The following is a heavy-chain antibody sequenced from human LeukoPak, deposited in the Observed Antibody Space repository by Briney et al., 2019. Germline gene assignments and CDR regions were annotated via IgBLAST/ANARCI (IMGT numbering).Heavy chain of an antibody. CDR2: ISSSAGTT. J-gene: IGHJ4*02. D-gene: IGHD3-10*01. CDR3: AKHYGSGTYYNFLDY. Sequence: PGRSLRLSCAASGFIFSSYAMSWVRQAPGKGLEWVSAISSSAGTTYYADSVQGRFTISRDNSKNTLYLQMHSLRAEDTAVYYCAKHYGSGTYYNFLDYWGQGTLVTVSS. CDR1: GFIFSSYA. V-gene: IGHV3-23*01.